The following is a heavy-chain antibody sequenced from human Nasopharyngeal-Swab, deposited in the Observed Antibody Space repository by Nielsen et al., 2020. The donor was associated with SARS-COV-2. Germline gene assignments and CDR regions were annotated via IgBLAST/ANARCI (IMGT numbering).Heavy chain of an antibody. D-gene: IGHD3-22*01. CDR3: AKDEVVVVYYYTFDY. CDR1: GFTFSSYG. CDR2: ISYDGSNK. Sequence: GESLKISWAASGFTFSSYGRHWVRQAPGKGLEWVAVISYDGSNKYYADSVKGRFTISRDNSKNTLYLQMNSLRAEDTAVYYCAKDEVVVVYYYTFDYWGQGTLVTVSS. V-gene: IGHV3-30*18. J-gene: IGHJ4*02.